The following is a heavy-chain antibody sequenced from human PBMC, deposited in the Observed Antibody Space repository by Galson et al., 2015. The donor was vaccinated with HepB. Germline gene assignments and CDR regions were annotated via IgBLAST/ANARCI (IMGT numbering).Heavy chain of an antibody. D-gene: IGHD4-17*01. CDR2: IWSDGSNK. J-gene: IGHJ4*02. CDR3: ARMTEADYGDYLSGSRLPPSYFDY. CDR1: GFTFTNYG. Sequence: SLRLSCAASGFTFTNYGVHWVRQAPGKGLEWVAAIWSDGSNKYYADSVKGRFTISRDNSKNTLYLQMNSLRAEDTAVYYCARMTEADYGDYLSGSRLPPSYFDYWGQGTLVTVSS. V-gene: IGHV3-33*01.